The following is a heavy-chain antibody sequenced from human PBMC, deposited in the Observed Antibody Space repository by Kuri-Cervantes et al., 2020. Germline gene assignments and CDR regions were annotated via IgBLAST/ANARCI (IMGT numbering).Heavy chain of an antibody. CDR1: GYTFTYRY. CDR3: ARDLVAATRDY. Sequence: ASVKVSCKASGYTFTYRYLHWVRQAPGQGLEWMGWINPNSGGTNYAQKFQGRVTMTRDTSISTAYMELSRLRSDDTAVYYCARDLVAATRDYWGQGTLVTVSS. V-gene: IGHV1-2*02. J-gene: IGHJ4*02. D-gene: IGHD2-15*01. CDR2: INPNSGGT.